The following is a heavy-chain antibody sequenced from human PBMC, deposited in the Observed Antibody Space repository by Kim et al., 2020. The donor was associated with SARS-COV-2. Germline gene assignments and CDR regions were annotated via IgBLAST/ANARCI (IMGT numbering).Heavy chain of an antibody. J-gene: IGHJ6*04. Sequence: SQTLSLTCAISGDSVSSNSAAWNWIRQSPSRGLEWLGRTYYRSKWYNDYAVSVKSRITINPDTSKNQFSLQLNSVTPEDTAVYYCAREYYYDILTGSGGYYYYGMDVWGKGPTVTASS. CDR3: AREYYYDILTGSGGYYYYGMDV. V-gene: IGHV6-1*01. CDR2: TYYRSKWYN. CDR1: GDSVSSNSAA. D-gene: IGHD3-9*01.